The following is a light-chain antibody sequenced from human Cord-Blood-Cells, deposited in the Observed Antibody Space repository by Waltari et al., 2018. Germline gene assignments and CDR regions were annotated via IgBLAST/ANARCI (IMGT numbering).Light chain of an antibody. V-gene: IGLV2-14*01. CDR1: SSDVGGYNY. CDR2: DVS. CDR3: SSYTSSSTLV. J-gene: IGLJ2*01. Sequence: QSALTQPASVSGSPGPSFTISCTGTSSDVGGYNYVSWYQQHPGKAPKLILYDVSNRPSGVSNRFSGSKSGNTASLTISGLQAEDEADYYCSSYTSSSTLVFGGGTKLTVL.